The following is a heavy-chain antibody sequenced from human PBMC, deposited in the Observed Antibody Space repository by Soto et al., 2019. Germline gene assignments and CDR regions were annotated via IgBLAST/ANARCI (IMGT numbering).Heavy chain of an antibody. J-gene: IGHJ4*02. D-gene: IGHD6-19*01. V-gene: IGHV1-8*01. Sequence: ASVKVSCKASGYTFTSYDINWVRQATGQGLEWMGWMNPNSGNTGYAQKFQGRVTMTRNTPISTAYMELSSLRSEDTAVYYCARVRHSSGWYEVIDYWGQGTLVTVSS. CDR3: ARVRHSSGWYEVIDY. CDR1: GYTFTSYD. CDR2: MNPNSGNT.